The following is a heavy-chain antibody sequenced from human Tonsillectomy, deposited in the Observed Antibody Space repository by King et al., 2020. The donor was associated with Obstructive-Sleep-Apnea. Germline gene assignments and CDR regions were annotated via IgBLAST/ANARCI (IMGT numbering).Heavy chain of an antibody. Sequence: QLQLQESGPGLVKPSQTLSLTCTVSGGSISSGDYYWNWIRQPPGKGLEWIGDIYYSGSTYYSPSLKSRVTISVDTSKNQFSLKLSSVTAADTAVYYCARAVKTYYYDSRGLDYWGQGILVTVSS. CDR2: IYYSGST. J-gene: IGHJ4*02. CDR3: ARAVKTYYYDSRGLDY. V-gene: IGHV4-30-4*08. D-gene: IGHD3-22*01. CDR1: GGSISSGDYY.